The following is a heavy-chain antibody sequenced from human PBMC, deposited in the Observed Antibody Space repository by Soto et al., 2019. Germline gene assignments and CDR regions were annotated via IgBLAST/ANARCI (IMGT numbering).Heavy chain of an antibody. Sequence: GASVKVSCKVSGCTLTELSMHWVRQAPGKGLEWMGGFDPEDGETIYAQKFQGRVTMTEDTSTDTAYMELSSLRSEDTAVYYCARFYCSSTSCHNGYFDYWGQGTLVTVSS. CDR1: GCTLTELS. J-gene: IGHJ4*02. CDR2: FDPEDGET. V-gene: IGHV1-24*01. D-gene: IGHD2-2*01. CDR3: ARFYCSSTSCHNGYFDY.